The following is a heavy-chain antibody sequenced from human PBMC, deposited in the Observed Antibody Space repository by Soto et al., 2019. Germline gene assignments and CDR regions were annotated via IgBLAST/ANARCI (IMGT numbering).Heavy chain of an antibody. V-gene: IGHV4-61*03. CDR3: ARARFCTSTSCYHYFDF. CDR2: IYNNGRT. D-gene: IGHD2-2*01. Sequence: PSETLSLTCTVSGASVGSGSFYWSWIRQPPGRGLEWIGYIYNNGRTDYNPSLKSRVTISVDTSKNHFSLKLSSVTPADTAVYYCARARFCTSTSCYHYFDFWGQGTLVTVSS. CDR1: GASVGSGSFY. J-gene: IGHJ4*02.